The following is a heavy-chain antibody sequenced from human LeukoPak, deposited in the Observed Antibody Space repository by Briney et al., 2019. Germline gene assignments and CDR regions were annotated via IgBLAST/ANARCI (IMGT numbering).Heavy chain of an antibody. V-gene: IGHV4-61*02. J-gene: IGHJ4*02. Sequence: PSQTLSLTCTVSGGSISSGSYYWSSIRQPAGKGLEWIGRIYTSGSTNYNPSLKSRVTISVDTPKNQFSLKLSSVTAEDTDVYYCARDKPHSCSWYSPFDYWGQGTLVTVPS. CDR3: ARDKPHSCSWYSPFDY. CDR2: IYTSGST. D-gene: IGHD6-13*01. CDR1: GGSISSGSYY.